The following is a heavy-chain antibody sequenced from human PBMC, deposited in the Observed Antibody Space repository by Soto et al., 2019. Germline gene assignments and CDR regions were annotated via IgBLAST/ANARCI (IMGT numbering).Heavy chain of an antibody. CDR2: ISSSGSTI. D-gene: IGHD3-10*01. J-gene: IGHJ6*02. CDR1: GFTFSDYY. CDR3: ARDSPPRVYFGAKVSNGMDV. V-gene: IGHV3-11*01. Sequence: GGSLRLSCAASGFTFSDYYMNWIRQAPGKGLEWVSYISSSGSTIYYADSVKGRFTISRDNGKNSLYLQMNSLRADDTAVYYCARDSPPRVYFGAKVSNGMDVWGQGTTVTVSS.